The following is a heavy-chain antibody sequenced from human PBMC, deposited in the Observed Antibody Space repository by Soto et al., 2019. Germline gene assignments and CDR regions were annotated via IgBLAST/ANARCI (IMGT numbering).Heavy chain of an antibody. V-gene: IGHV4-31*03. CDR2: IYYSGST. CDR3: ARAAALMVRGSSWFDP. Sequence: SETLSLTCTVSGGSISSGGYYWSWIRQHPGKGLEWIGYIYYSGSTYYNPSLKSRVTIAVDTSKNQFSLKLSSVTAADTAVYYCARAAALMVRGSSWFDPWGQGTLVTVSS. D-gene: IGHD3-10*01. CDR1: GGSISSGGYY. J-gene: IGHJ5*02.